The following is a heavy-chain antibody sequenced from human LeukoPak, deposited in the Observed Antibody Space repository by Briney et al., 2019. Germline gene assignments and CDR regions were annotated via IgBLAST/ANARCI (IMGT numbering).Heavy chain of an antibody. V-gene: IGHV4-34*01. J-gene: IGHJ6*03. Sequence: SETLSLTCAVYGGSFSGYYWSWIRQPPGKGLEWIGEINHSGSTNYNPSLKSRVTISVDTSKNQFSLKLSSVTAADTAVYYCARGVGVHHYLYYYSTDVWGKGNTVTVSS. CDR2: INHSGST. CDR3: ARGVGVHHYLYYYSTDV. D-gene: IGHD2-15*01. CDR1: GGSFSGYY.